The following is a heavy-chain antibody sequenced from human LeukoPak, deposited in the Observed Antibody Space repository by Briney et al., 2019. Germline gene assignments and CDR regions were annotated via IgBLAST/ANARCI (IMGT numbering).Heavy chain of an antibody. D-gene: IGHD3-9*01. CDR3: ARVGYFDWGRDDVFDI. J-gene: IGHJ3*02. V-gene: IGHV3-23*01. CDR2: IRGSGGGT. CDR1: GFTFSSYA. Sequence: GGSLRLSCAASGFTFSSYAMSWVRQAPGKGLEWVSSIRGSGGGTNYGDSVKGRFTISRDNTKNTLYLQMNSLRAEDTAVYYCARVGYFDWGRDDVFDIWGQGTMVTVSS.